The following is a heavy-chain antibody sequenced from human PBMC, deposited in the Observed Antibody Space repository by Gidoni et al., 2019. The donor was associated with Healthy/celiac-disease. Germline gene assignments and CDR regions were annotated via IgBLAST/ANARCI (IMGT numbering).Heavy chain of an antibody. Sequence: EVQLVESGGGLVQPGRSLRLSCDACGFTFDDSAMHWVRLAPGKGLGWVSGISWNSGSIGDADSVKGRFTISRDNAKNSLYLQMNSLRAEDTALYYCAKGLAVAGLELYDAFDIWGQGTMVTVSS. CDR1: GFTFDDSA. CDR2: ISWNSGSI. V-gene: IGHV3-9*01. D-gene: IGHD6-19*01. J-gene: IGHJ3*02. CDR3: AKGLAVAGLELYDAFDI.